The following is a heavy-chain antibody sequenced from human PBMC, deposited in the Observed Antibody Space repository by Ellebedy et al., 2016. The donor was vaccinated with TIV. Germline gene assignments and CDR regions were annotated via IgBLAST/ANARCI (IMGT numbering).Heavy chain of an antibody. V-gene: IGHV3-23*01. J-gene: IGHJ4*02. D-gene: IGHD2-2*01. CDR3: ARAQRVVPAAMAHKNFDY. Sequence: GGSLRLSXAASGFTFSSYAMSWVRQAPGKGLEWVSAISGSGGSTYYADSVKGRFTISRDNAKNSLYLQMNSLRAEDTAVYYCARAQRVVPAAMAHKNFDYWGQGTLVTVSS. CDR2: ISGSGGST. CDR1: GFTFSSYA.